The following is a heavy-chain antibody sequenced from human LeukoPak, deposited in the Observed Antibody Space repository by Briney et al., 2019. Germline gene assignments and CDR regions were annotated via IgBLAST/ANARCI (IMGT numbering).Heavy chain of an antibody. J-gene: IGHJ3*02. CDR3: ARQNRPVVVTADDAFDI. D-gene: IGHD2-21*02. V-gene: IGHV5-51*01. CDR1: GYSFPSYW. Sequence: GESLKISCKGSGYSFPSYWIGWVRQMPGKGLEWMGIIYPGDSDTRYSPSFQGQVTISADKSISTAYLQWSSLKASDTAMYYCARQNRPVVVTADDAFDIWGQGTMVTVSS. CDR2: IYPGDSDT.